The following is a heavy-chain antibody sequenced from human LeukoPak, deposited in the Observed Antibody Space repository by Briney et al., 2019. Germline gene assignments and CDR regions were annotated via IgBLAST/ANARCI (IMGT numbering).Heavy chain of an antibody. CDR3: ARDYIRRGTIFGTREDAFDV. J-gene: IGHJ3*01. D-gene: IGHD3-3*01. CDR1: GYTFTAYD. Sequence: ASVKVSCKTSGYTFTAYDLTWMRQATGQGLEWMGWLDTNNGHTGYAQKFQGRVTITRDTSMSTAYMELTSLRSEDTAVYYCARDYIRRGTIFGTREDAFDVWGQGTMVTVSS. CDR2: LDTNNGHT. V-gene: IGHV1-8*03.